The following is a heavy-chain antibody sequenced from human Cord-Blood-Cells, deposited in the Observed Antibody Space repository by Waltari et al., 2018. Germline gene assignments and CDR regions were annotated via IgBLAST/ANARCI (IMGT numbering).Heavy chain of an antibody. J-gene: IGHJ2*01. Sequence: EVQLVESGGGLVKPGGSLRLSCAASGFTFRSYSMNWVRQAPGKGLEWVSSISSSSSYIYYADSVKGRFTISRDNTKNSLYLQMNSLRAEDTAVYYCARVNLRNWYFDLWGRGTLVTVSS. CDR3: ARVNLRNWYFDL. CDR2: ISSSSSYI. V-gene: IGHV3-21*01. D-gene: IGHD1-20*01. CDR1: GFTFRSYS.